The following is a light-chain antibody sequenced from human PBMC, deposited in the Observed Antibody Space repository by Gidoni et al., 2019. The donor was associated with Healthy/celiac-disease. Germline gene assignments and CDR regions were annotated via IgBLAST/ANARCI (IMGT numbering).Light chain of an antibody. Sequence: ELVMTQSPATLSVPPGERATLPCMASQSVSSNFAWYQQKPGQAPRLLIYGASTRATVIPARFSGSGSGTEFTLTISSLQSEDFAVYYCQQYNNWPPWTFGQGTKVEIK. CDR1: QSVSSN. J-gene: IGKJ1*01. V-gene: IGKV3-15*01. CDR2: GAS. CDR3: QQYNNWPPWT.